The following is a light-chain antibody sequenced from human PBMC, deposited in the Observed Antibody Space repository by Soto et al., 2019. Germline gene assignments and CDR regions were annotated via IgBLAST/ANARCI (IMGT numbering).Light chain of an antibody. CDR1: QTISTY. V-gene: IGKV1-39*01. Sequence: DIQMTQSPSSLSASVGDRVTITCRASQTISTYLNWYQQKPGKAPQLLIYAASNLQSGVPSRLSGSGSGTAFTLTISSLQREDFATYYCLQYNSYPFTFGQGTRLEIK. CDR3: LQYNSYPFT. CDR2: AAS. J-gene: IGKJ5*01.